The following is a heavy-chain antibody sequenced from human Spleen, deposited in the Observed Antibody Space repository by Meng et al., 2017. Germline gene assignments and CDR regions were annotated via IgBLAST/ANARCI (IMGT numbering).Heavy chain of an antibody. CDR2: IIPILGIA. V-gene: IGHV1-69*04. CDR1: GGTFSSYT. D-gene: IGHD3-22*01. J-gene: IGHJ3*02. Sequence: SVKVSCKASGGTFSSYTISWVRQAPGQGLEWMGRIIPILGIANYAQKFQGRVTITADKSTSTAYMELSSLRSEDTAVYYCARDRPYYYDSSGYYYRLDAFDIWGQGTMVTVSS. CDR3: ARDRPYYYDSSGYYYRLDAFDI.